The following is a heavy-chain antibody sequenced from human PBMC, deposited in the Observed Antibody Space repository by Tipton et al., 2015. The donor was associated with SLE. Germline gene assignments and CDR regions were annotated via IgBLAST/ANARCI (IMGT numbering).Heavy chain of an antibody. V-gene: IGHV4-31*03. CDR2: IYYSGNT. J-gene: IGHJ4*02. D-gene: IGHD3/OR15-3a*01. CDR3: ARDLGLLGFDY. Sequence: TLSLTCTVSGVSMSRGGYYWSWIRQHPGKGLECIGYIYYSGNTHYSPSLKSRVTMSVDTSKNQFSLKLTSVTAADTAVYYCARDLGLLGFDYWGQGTLVTVSS. CDR1: GVSMSRGGYY.